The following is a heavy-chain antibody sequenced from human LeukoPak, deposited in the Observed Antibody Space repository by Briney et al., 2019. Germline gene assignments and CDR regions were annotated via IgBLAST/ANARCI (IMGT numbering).Heavy chain of an antibody. Sequence: GASVKVSCKASGYTFTAYYIHWVRQAPGQGLEWLGCINPNSGDTNYAQKFQGRVTMTRDTSITTAYMELSRLKSDDTAVYYCARGLMSAVGVGYFDYWGQGTLVTVSS. V-gene: IGHV1-2*02. CDR2: INPNSGDT. D-gene: IGHD1-26*01. CDR1: GYTFTAYY. CDR3: ARGLMSAVGVGYFDY. J-gene: IGHJ4*02.